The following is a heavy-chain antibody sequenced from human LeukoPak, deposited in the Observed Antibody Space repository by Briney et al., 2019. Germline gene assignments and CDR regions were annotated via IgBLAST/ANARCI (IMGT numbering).Heavy chain of an antibody. CDR1: GFTFSSYA. CDR2: ISDSGGST. D-gene: IGHD2-15*01. CDR3: ARVLRYCSGGNCYSGGLGYMDV. J-gene: IGHJ6*03. Sequence: GGSLRLSCAASGFTFSSYAMSWVRQAPGKGLEWVSGISDSGGSTYYADSVKGRFTISRDDSKNTLYLQMNSLRAEDTAVYYCARVLRYCSGGNCYSGGLGYMDVWGKGTTVTISS. V-gene: IGHV3-23*01.